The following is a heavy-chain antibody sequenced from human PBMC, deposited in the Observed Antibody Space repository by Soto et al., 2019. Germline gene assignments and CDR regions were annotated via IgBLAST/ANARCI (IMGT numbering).Heavy chain of an antibody. CDR3: AHRRGGYCSGGSCYGGDYFDY. V-gene: IGHV2-5*02. Sequence: QITLKESGPTLVKPTQTLTLTCTFSGFSLSTSGVGVGWIRQPPGKALEWLALIYWDDDKRYSPSLKSRLTITKDTSKSQVGLTMTNRDPVDTATYYCAHRRGGYCSGGSCYGGDYFDYWGQGTLVTVSS. CDR1: GFSLSTSGVG. CDR2: IYWDDDK. J-gene: IGHJ4*02. D-gene: IGHD2-15*01.